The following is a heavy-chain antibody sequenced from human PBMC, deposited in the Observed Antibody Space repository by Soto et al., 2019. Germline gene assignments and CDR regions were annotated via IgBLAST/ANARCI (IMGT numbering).Heavy chain of an antibody. D-gene: IGHD5-18*01. J-gene: IGHJ6*02. CDR3: ARVAFTATDDYNYGMDV. V-gene: IGHV1-69*02. CDR1: GGTFSSYT. Sequence: QVQLVQSGAEVKKPGSSVKVSCKASGGTFSSYTINWVRQAPGQGLEWMGRIIPILDIVKYAQKFQGRVTITAXXSXRXXYMEMSSLRSEDTAVYYCARVAFTATDDYNYGMDVWGQGTTVTVSS. CDR2: IIPILDIV.